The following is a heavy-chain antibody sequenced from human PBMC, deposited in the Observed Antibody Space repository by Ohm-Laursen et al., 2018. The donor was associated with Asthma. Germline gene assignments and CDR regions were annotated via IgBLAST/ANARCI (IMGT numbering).Heavy chain of an antibody. CDR3: ARPYCRGGSCYTDHFDY. V-gene: IGHV1-18*04. CDR2: ISAYNGNT. J-gene: IGHJ4*02. CDR1: GYKFSSYG. Sequence: SVKVSCKAAGYKFSSYGISWVRQAPGQGLEWMGWISAYNGNTKYAQKFQGRVTFTRDTSASTAYMELSGLRFEDTAVYYCARPYCRGGSCYTDHFDYWGQGTLVTVSS. D-gene: IGHD2-15*01.